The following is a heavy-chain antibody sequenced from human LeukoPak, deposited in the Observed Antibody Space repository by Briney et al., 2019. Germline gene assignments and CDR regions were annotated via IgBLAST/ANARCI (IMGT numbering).Heavy chain of an antibody. CDR2: IIPIFGTA. J-gene: IGHJ5*02. D-gene: IGHD2-15*01. CDR1: GGTFSSYA. CDR3: ATYPLGYCSGGSCLNWFDP. V-gene: IGHV1-69*13. Sequence: ASVKVSCKASGGTFSSYAISWVRQAPGQGLEWMGGIIPIFGTANYAQTFQGRVTITADESTSTAYMELSSLRSEDTAVYYCATYPLGYCSGGSCLNWFDPWGQGTLVTVSS.